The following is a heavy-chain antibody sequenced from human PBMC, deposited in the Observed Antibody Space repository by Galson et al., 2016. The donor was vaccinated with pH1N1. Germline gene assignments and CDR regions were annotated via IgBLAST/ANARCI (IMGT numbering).Heavy chain of an antibody. CDR2: IDWDDNK. V-gene: IGHV2-70*01. J-gene: IGHJ4*02. D-gene: IGHD4-17*01. CDR1: GFSLSTSGMC. CDR3: AQFLYGDYLGCFDY. Sequence: PALVKPTQTLTLTCTFSGFSLSTSGMCVSWIRQPPGKALEWLALIDWDDNKYYSTSLKTRLTISKDTSKNQVVLTMTNMDPVDTATYYCAQFLYGDYLGCFDYWGQGTLVTVSS.